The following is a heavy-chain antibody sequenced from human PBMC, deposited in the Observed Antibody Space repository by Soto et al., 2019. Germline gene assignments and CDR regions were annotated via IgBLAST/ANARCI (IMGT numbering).Heavy chain of an antibody. CDR3: AKVAPSISILWGFDQ. Sequence: GGSLRLSCAASGFTFSNYGIHWVRQAPGKGLEWVAVISHDGNKEYYADSVKGRFTVSRDNSKKTVYLQINSLRAEDTAMYYCAKVAPSISILWGFDQWGPGTLVTVSS. J-gene: IGHJ4*02. D-gene: IGHD2-21*01. V-gene: IGHV3-30*18. CDR2: ISHDGNKE. CDR1: GFTFSNYG.